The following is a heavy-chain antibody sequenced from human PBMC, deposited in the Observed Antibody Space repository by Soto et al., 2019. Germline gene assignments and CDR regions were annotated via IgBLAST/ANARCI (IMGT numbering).Heavy chain of an antibody. CDR1: GFNFDDYG. Sequence: EVQLVESGGGLVQPGRSLRLSCAASGFNFDDYGMHWVRQAPGKGLEWVSGTSYYGGSIGYADSVKGRFTISRDNAKNSLYLQMNSLRGEDTALYYCAKSTGGTANGMDVWGQGTTVTVSS. V-gene: IGHV3-9*01. CDR3: AKSTGGTANGMDV. CDR2: TSYYGGSI. D-gene: IGHD2-8*02. J-gene: IGHJ6*02.